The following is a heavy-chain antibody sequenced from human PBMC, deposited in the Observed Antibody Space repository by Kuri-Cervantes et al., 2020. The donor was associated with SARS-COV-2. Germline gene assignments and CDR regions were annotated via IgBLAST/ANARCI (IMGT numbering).Heavy chain of an antibody. Sequence: GESLKISCAASGFTVSSNYMSWVRQAPGKGLEWVSSISSSSSYIYYADSVKGRFTISRDNSKNTLYLQMNSLRAEDTAVYYCARVGCSSTSCPPVYYYYYMDVWGKGTTVTVSS. CDR1: GFTVSSNY. CDR2: ISSSSSYI. J-gene: IGHJ6*03. CDR3: ARVGCSSTSCPPVYYYYYMDV. D-gene: IGHD2-2*01. V-gene: IGHV3-21*01.